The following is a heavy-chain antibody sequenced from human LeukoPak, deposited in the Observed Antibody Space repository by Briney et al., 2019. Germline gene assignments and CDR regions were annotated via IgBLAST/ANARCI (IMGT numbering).Heavy chain of an antibody. CDR2: INHSGST. J-gene: IGHJ4*02. D-gene: IGHD3-16*02. Sequence: SETLSLTCAVYGGSFSGYYWSWIRQPPGKGLEWIGEINHSGSTNYNPSLKSRVTISVDTSKNQFSLKLSSVTAADTAVYYCAREPEVSGIYYFDYWGQGTLVTVSS. CDR3: AREPEVSGIYYFDY. V-gene: IGHV4-34*01. CDR1: GGSFSGYY.